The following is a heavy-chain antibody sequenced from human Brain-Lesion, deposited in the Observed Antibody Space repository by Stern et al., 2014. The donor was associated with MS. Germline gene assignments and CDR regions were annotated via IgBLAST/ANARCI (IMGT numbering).Heavy chain of an antibody. J-gene: IGHJ4*02. V-gene: IGHV3-30*18. Sequence: QVQLVQSGGGLVQPGGSLRLSCAASGFTYTDYWMRWVRQAPGKGPEWVAVISNDGNHKYYVGSVKDRFTISRDNSKNTLYLQMNSLRVEDTAVYYCAKHLAERPFDYWGQGTLVTVSS. D-gene: IGHD1-1*01. CDR2: ISNDGNHK. CDR1: GFTYTDYW. CDR3: AKHLAERPFDY.